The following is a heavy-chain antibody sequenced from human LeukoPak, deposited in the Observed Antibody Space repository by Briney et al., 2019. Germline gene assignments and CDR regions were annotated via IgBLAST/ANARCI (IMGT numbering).Heavy chain of an antibody. V-gene: IGHV4-39*01. CDR2: IYYSGST. J-gene: IGHJ4*02. D-gene: IGHD6-19*01. CDR3: ASRQQWLKGEGDY. Sequence: SETLSLTRTVSGGSISTSSYYWGWIRQPPGKGLECIGSIYYSGSTYYNPSLKSRVTISVDTSKNQFSLKLSSVTAADTAVYYCASRQQWLKGEGDYWGQGTLVTVSS. CDR1: GGSISTSSYY.